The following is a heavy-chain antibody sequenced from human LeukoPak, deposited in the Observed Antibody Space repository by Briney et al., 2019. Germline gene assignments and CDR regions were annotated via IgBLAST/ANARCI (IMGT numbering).Heavy chain of an antibody. J-gene: IGHJ4*02. Sequence: PGGSLRLSCAASGFTFDDYTMHWVRQAPGKGLEWVSLISWDGGSTYYADSVKGRFTISRDNSKNSLYLQMDSLRTEDTALYYCAKDIGGRESGIAVASIYYWGQGTLVTVSS. CDR3: AKDIGGRESGIAVASIYY. V-gene: IGHV3-43*01. D-gene: IGHD6-19*01. CDR2: ISWDGGST. CDR1: GFTFDDYT.